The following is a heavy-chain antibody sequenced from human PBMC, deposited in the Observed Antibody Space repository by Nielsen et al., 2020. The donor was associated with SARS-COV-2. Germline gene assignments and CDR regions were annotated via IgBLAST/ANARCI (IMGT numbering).Heavy chain of an antibody. CDR3: AKEGQWLPRYMDV. Sequence: GESLKISCEASGFTISRYAMSWVRQGPGKGLEWVSGISGSGGSTYYADSVKGRFTISRDNSKNTLYLEMNSLRAEDTAVYYCAKEGQWLPRYMDVWGKGTTVTVSS. J-gene: IGHJ6*03. D-gene: IGHD6-19*01. CDR2: ISGSGGST. CDR1: GFTISRYA. V-gene: IGHV3-23*01.